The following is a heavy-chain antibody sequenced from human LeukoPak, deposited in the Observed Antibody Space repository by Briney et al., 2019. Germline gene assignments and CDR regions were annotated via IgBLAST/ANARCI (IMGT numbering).Heavy chain of an antibody. Sequence: PSQTLSLTCTVSDGSITNYDWSWARQPPGKGLEFIGHVHYSGTANYNPSLESRVTISIDTSKKHFFLKLKSVTAADTAVYYCARGYGDFRVEGRYFYSWGQGTLVTVSS. CDR3: ARGYGDFRVEGRYFYS. V-gene: IGHV4-59*01. D-gene: IGHD4-17*01. J-gene: IGHJ4*02. CDR2: VHYSGTA. CDR1: DGSITNYD.